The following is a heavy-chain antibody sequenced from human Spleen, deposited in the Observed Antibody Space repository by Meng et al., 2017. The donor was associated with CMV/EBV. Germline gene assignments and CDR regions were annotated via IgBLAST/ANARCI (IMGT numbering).Heavy chain of an antibody. D-gene: IGHD3-16*01. CDR1: GYFFSDHF. V-gene: IGHV1-2*02. J-gene: IGHJ4*02. Sequence: VSCKASGYFFSDHFMHWVRQAPGQGLEWMGWIKPNAGYTNYAQNFQGRVTMTSDSSIATAYMELSRLTSDDTAVYYCTRDHDWGADYWGQGTLVPSPQ. CDR3: TRDHDWGADY. CDR2: IKPNAGYT.